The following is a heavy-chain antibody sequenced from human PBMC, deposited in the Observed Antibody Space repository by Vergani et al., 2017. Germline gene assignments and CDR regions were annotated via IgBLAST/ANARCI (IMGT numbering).Heavy chain of an antibody. CDR3: ARLPYSSGTFDY. CDR1: EFTFSNLW. D-gene: IGHD3-22*01. V-gene: IGHV3-7*01. J-gene: IGHJ4*02. Sequence: EVQLVESGGGLVQPGGSLRLSGETSEFTFSNLWMSWVRQAPGKGLEWVANIKQDGTEKYYVDSVRGRFTISRDNAKNSLHLQMNSLRAEDTAVYYCARLPYSSGTFDYWGQGTLVTVSS. CDR2: IKQDGTEK.